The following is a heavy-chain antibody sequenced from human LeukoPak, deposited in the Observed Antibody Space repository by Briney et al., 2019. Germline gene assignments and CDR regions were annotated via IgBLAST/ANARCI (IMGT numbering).Heavy chain of an antibody. Sequence: SETLSLTCAVSGYSISSCYHWCWIRQPPGKGLEWIASANSGGGANSGGGASYNPSLKSRTTISLDTSNNQFYLELRSVTAADTGVYYCARDLGPGGESDYWGQGILVTVSS. CDR2: ANSGGGANSGGGA. V-gene: IGHV4-38-2*01. CDR1: GYSISSCYH. D-gene: IGHD2-21*01. CDR3: ARDLGPGGESDY. J-gene: IGHJ4*02.